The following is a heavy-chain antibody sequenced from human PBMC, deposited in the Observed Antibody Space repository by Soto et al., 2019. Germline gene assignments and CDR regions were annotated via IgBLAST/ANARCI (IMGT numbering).Heavy chain of an antibody. CDR3: ASPLRDYGGPYDY. CDR2: IIPIFGTA. J-gene: IGHJ4*02. D-gene: IGHD4-17*01. Sequence: GASVKVSCKASGGTFSSYAISWVRQAPGQGLEWMGGIIPIFGTANYAQKFQGRVTITADESTSTAYMELSSLRSEDTAVYYCASPLRDYGGPYDYWGQGILVTVSS. CDR1: GGTFSSYA. V-gene: IGHV1-69*13.